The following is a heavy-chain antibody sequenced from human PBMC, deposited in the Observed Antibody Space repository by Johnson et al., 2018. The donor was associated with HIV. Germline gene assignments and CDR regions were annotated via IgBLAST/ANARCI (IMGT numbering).Heavy chain of an antibody. V-gene: IGHV3-30*18. J-gene: IGHJ3*02. D-gene: IGHD6-6*01. CDR3: AKQQLVPYDAFYI. CDR1: GFSFSSYG. CDR2: ISSDGSNT. Sequence: VQLVESGGGVVQPGKSLRLSCVASGFSFSSYGMHWVRQAPGKGLEWVALISSDGSNTYYADSVEGRFTISRDNSKNTLYLQMNSLRAEDTAVYYCAKQQLVPYDAFYIWGQGTLVTVSS.